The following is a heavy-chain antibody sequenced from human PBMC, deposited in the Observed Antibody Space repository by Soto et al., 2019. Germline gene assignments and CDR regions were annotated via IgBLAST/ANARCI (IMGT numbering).Heavy chain of an antibody. V-gene: IGHV1-18*01. CDR1: GYTFTSYG. Sequence: QVQLVQSGAEVKKPGASVKVSCKASGYTFTSYGISWVRQAPGQGLEWMGWISAYNGNTNYAQKLQGRVTMTTDTSTSTAYKELRSLRSDDTAVYYCAAGGYGDYNLYYFDYWGQGTLVTVSS. CDR3: AAGGYGDYNLYYFDY. CDR2: ISAYNGNT. D-gene: IGHD4-17*01. J-gene: IGHJ4*02.